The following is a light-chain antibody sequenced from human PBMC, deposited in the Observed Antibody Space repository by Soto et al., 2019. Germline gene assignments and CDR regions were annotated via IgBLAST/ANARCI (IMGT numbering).Light chain of an antibody. V-gene: IGKV1-39*01. Sequence: DVQMTHSPSSLSASVGNRVTITCRSSQSIRNYLNWYQQNPGKPPRVLIYGATNVRSGVPSRFSGSGSGTDFTLTISNLRPEDFATYYCHQTYSPPLTFGQGTRLEIK. CDR1: QSIRNY. CDR2: GAT. CDR3: HQTYSPPLT. J-gene: IGKJ5*01.